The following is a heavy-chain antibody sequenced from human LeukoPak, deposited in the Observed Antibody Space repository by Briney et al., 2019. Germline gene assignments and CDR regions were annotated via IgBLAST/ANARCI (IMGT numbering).Heavy chain of an antibody. Sequence: GESLKISCKGSGYSFTSYWIGWVRQMPGKGLEWMGVIYPGDSDTRYSPSFQGQVTISADKSISTAYLQWSGLKASDTAMYYCARLGDCSSTSCYPPGVDVWGQGTTVTVSS. CDR2: IYPGDSDT. J-gene: IGHJ6*02. D-gene: IGHD2-2*01. CDR3: ARLGDCSSTSCYPPGVDV. V-gene: IGHV5-51*01. CDR1: GYSFTSYW.